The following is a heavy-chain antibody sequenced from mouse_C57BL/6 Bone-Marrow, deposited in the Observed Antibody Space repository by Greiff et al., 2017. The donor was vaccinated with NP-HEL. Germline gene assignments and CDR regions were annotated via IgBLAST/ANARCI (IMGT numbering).Heavy chain of an antibody. CDR1: GFSLTSYG. CDR2: IWSGGST. D-gene: IGHD2-5*01. J-gene: IGHJ4*01. CDR3: ASPAYYSNYDYYAMDY. V-gene: IGHV2-2*01. Sequence: VQVVESGPGLVQPSPSLSITCTVSGFSLTSYGVHWVRQSPGKGLEWLGVIWSGGSTDYNAAFISRLSISKDNSKSQVFFKMNSLQADDTAIYYCASPAYYSNYDYYAMDYWGQGTSVTVSS.